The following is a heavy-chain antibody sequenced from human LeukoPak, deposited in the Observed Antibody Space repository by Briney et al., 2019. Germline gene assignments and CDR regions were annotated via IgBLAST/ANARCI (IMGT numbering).Heavy chain of an antibody. CDR2: IYTSGST. Sequence: SETLSLTCTVSGGSISSGSYYWSWIRQPAGKGLEWIGRIYTSGSTNDNPSLKSLVTISVDTSKNQFSLKLSSVTAADTAVYYCARGVWDYVWGSYYFDYWGQGTLVTVSS. V-gene: IGHV4-61*02. J-gene: IGHJ4*02. CDR1: GGSISSGSYY. D-gene: IGHD3-16*01. CDR3: ARGVWDYVWGSYYFDY.